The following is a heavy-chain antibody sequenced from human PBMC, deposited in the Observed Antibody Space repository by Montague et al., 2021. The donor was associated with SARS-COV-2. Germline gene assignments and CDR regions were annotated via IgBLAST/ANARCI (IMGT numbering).Heavy chain of an antibody. D-gene: IGHD3-10*01. V-gene: IGHV4-39*05. J-gene: IGHJ6*02. CDR1: GGSISSSSYY. Sequence: SETPSLTCTVSGGSISSSSYYWGWIRQPPGKGLEWIGSIYYSGSTYYNPSLKSRVTISVDTSKNQFPLKLSSVTAADTAVYYCAGRSSTMVRGVVDYYGMDVWGQGTTVTVSS. CDR3: AGRSSTMVRGVVDYYGMDV. CDR2: IYYSGST.